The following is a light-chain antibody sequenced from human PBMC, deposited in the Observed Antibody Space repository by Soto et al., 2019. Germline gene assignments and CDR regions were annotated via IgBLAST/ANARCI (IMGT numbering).Light chain of an antibody. J-gene: IGKJ5*01. Sequence: EIVLTQSPGTLSLSPGERATLSCWASQSVSNRYLAWYQQKPGQAPRLLIYDASNRATGVPARFSGSGSGTDFTLTVSSLEPEDFALYYCQQRSNWPPEITFGQGTRLEIK. CDR2: DAS. CDR3: QQRSNWPPEIT. V-gene: IGKV3-11*01. CDR1: QSVSNRY.